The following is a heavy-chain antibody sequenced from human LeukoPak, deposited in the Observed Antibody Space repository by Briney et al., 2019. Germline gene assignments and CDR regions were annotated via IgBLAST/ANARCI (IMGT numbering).Heavy chain of an antibody. V-gene: IGHV1-18*04. D-gene: IGHD2-2*01. J-gene: IGHJ6*04. CDR3: ARTLYCSSTSCLRGNYYYYGMDV. CDR2: ISAYNGNT. Sequence: ASVKVSCKASGYTFTSYGISRVRQAPGQGLEWMGWISAYNGNTNYAQKLQGRVTMTTDTSTSTAYMELRSLRSDDTAVYYCARTLYCSSTSCLRGNYYYYGMDVWGKGTTVTVSS. CDR1: GYTFTSYG.